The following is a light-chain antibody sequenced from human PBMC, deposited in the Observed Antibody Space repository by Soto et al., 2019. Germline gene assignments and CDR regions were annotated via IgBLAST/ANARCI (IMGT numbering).Light chain of an antibody. CDR3: KQHTRSHLT. CDR1: QSVSDNY. Sequence: IVLTQSPGTLSLSPGESATPSCRASQSVSDNYLAWYQQKPGQAPRLVIYGASSRATGIPDRFSASGSGKDFTLTISRLEPEEYAEYYRKQHTRSHLTFGQGNQL. V-gene: IGKV3-20*01. CDR2: GAS. J-gene: IGKJ1*01.